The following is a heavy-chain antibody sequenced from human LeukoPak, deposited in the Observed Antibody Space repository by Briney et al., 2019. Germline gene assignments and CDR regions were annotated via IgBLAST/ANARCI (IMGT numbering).Heavy chain of an antibody. D-gene: IGHD5-24*01. V-gene: IGHV3-33*01. CDR3: ARGGRDGYNIYYYYGLDV. CDR2: IWYDGSNK. J-gene: IGHJ6*02. CDR1: GFTFSSYG. Sequence: GGSLRLSCAASGFTFSSYGMHWVRQAPGKGLEWVAVIWYDGSNKYYADSVKGRFTISRDNSKNTLYLQMNSLRAEDTAVYYCARGGRDGYNIYYYYGLDVWGQGTTVTVSS.